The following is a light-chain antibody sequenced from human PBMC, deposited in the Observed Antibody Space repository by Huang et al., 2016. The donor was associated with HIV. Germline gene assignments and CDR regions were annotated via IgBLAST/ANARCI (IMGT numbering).Light chain of an antibody. V-gene: IGKV3-15*01. CDR2: GAA. CDR1: QSVGTK. J-gene: IGKJ5*01. Sequence: EIVLTQSPATLSVSPGERVTLSCRASQSVGTKLAWYQQKPGQAARLLIYGAATRAAAGPARCSGSWSGTEFTLTISRLQSEDFALFYCQQYSNWPPITFGQGTRLEIK. CDR3: QQYSNWPPIT.